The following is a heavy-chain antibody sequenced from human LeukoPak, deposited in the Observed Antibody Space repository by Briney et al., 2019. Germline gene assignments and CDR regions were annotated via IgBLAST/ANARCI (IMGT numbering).Heavy chain of an antibody. Sequence: GGSLRLSCAASGFTFSSFGMHWVRQAPGRGLEWVATIWYDGTTTYYADSVKGRFTISRDDSKNTVYLQMNSLRAEATVTYYCAKDTLAYYFDYWGQGTLVTVSS. CDR1: GFTFSSFG. J-gene: IGHJ4*02. D-gene: IGHD3-3*02. V-gene: IGHV3-33*06. CDR3: AKDTLAYYFDY. CDR2: IWYDGTTT.